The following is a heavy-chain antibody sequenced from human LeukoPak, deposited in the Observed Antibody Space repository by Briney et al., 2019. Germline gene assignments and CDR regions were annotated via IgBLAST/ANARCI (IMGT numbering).Heavy chain of an antibody. J-gene: IGHJ3*02. D-gene: IGHD6-6*01. CDR2: IIPIFGTA. CDR3: ARDLGSPLRLDAFDI. Sequence: ASVKVSCKASGGTFSSYAISWVRQAPGQGLEWMGGIIPIFGTANYAQKFQGRVTITTDESTSTAYMELSSLRSEDTAVYYCARDLGSPLRLDAFDIWGQGTMVTVSS. CDR1: GGTFSSYA. V-gene: IGHV1-69*05.